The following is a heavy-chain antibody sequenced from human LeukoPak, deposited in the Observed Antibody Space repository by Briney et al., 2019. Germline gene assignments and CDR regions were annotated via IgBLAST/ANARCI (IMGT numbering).Heavy chain of an antibody. D-gene: IGHD3-9*01. CDR3: ARGHVLIDY. CDR1: GFTFSSNS. CDR2: ISSGGNTI. J-gene: IGHJ4*02. Sequence: PGGSLRLSCAGSGFTFSSNSMTWVRQAPGKGLEWVSYISSGGNTIYYADSVKGRVTISRDNVKDSLYLQMNSLRDDDTAVYYCARGHVLIDYWGQGTLVTVSS. V-gene: IGHV3-48*02.